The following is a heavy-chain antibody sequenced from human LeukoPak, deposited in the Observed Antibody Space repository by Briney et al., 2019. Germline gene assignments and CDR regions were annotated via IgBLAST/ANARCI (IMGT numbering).Heavy chain of an antibody. CDR3: ARDRTSAFDFWSGSFDS. V-gene: IGHV3-48*01. D-gene: IGHD3-3*01. Sequence: PGGSLRLSCAASGFTFSGYSMNWIRQAPGGGRVWVSYISSSSSTIYYADSVKGRFTVSRNNAKNSLYLQMNSLRAEDTAVYYCARDRTSAFDFWSGSFDSWGQGALVTVSS. J-gene: IGHJ4*02. CDR2: ISSSSSTI. CDR1: GFTFSGYS.